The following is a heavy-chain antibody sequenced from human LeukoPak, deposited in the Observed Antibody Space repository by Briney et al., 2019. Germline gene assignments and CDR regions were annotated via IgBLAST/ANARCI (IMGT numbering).Heavy chain of an antibody. CDR1: GGTFSSYA. V-gene: IGHV1-69*04. J-gene: IGHJ6*02. CDR3: ARVAGYSYGSAHYYYYYGMDV. Sequence: ASVKVSCKASGGTFSSYAISWVRQAPGQGLEWMGRIIPILGIANYAQKFQGRVTITADKSTSTAYMELSSLRSEDTAVYYCARVAGYSYGSAHYYYYYGMDVWGQGTTVTVSS. CDR2: IIPILGIA. D-gene: IGHD5-18*01.